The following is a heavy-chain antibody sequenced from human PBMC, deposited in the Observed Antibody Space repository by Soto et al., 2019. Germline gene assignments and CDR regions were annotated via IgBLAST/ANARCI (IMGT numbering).Heavy chain of an antibody. V-gene: IGHV3-48*04. CDR1: GFTFSSYS. CDR2: ISSSSSTI. CDR3: ARDNSPLGVSYYYYGMDV. J-gene: IGHJ6*02. Sequence: GGSLRLSCAASGFTFSSYSMNWVRQAPGKGLEWVSYISSSSSTIYYADSVKGRFTISRDNAKNSLYLQMNSLRAEDTAVYYCARDNSPLGVSYYYYGMDVWGQGTTVTVSS. D-gene: IGHD3-16*01.